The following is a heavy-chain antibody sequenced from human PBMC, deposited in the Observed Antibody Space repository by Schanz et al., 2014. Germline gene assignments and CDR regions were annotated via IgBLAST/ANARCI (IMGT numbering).Heavy chain of an antibody. J-gene: IGHJ4*02. D-gene: IGHD6-19*01. CDR1: GFAFSDYG. V-gene: IGHV3-30*18. Sequence: QVQLVESGGGVVQPGKSLRLSCAASGFAFSDYGMHWVRQAPGKGLEWVAFISYDGNEKNYPDSVKGRFTISRDNSRKTLFLQMDTLRYEGTAVYPSAKDRDITGSNNGDYWGQGTLVTVSS. CDR2: ISYDGNEK. CDR3: AKDRDITGSNNGDY.